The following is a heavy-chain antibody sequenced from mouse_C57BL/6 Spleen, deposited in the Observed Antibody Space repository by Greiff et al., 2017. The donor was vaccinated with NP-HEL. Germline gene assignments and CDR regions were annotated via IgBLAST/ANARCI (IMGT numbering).Heavy chain of an antibody. D-gene: IGHD1-1*01. CDR1: GYAFSSSW. CDR3: ARGPTVVDWYFDV. V-gene: IGHV1-82*01. Sequence: VQLQQSGPELVKPGASVKISCKASGYAFSSSWMNWVKQRPGKGLEWIGRIYPGDGDTNYNGKFKGKATLTADKSSSTAYMQLSSLPSEDSAVYFCARGPTVVDWYFDVWGTGTTVTVSS. CDR2: IYPGDGDT. J-gene: IGHJ1*03.